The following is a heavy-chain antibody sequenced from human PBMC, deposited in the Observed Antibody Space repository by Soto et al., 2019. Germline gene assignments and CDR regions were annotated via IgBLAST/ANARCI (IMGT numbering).Heavy chain of an antibody. CDR2: IEPSDSYN. V-gene: IGHV5-10-1*01. Sequence: PGESLKISCEAFGYNFTHYWIEWGRQMPGKGLEWMGRIEPSDSYNHYSPSFQGHVTISFDKSIQTAYLKCSSLEASDTAMYYCARLGWGTVGMDVWGQGTTVTVSS. CDR1: GYNFTHYW. J-gene: IGHJ6*02. D-gene: IGHD4-17*01. CDR3: ARLGWGTVGMDV.